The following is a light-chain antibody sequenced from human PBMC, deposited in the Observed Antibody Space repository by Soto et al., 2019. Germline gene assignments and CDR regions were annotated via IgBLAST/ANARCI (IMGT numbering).Light chain of an antibody. CDR3: SSYAGSNNLI. J-gene: IGLJ2*01. CDR2: EVT. Sequence: QSVLTQPPSASGSPGQPVTISCTGTSGDVGGYNFVSWYQQLPGKAPKLMIYEVTKRPSGVPDRFSASKSGNTASLTVPGLQVEDEADYYCSSYAGSNNLIFGGGTKLTVL. V-gene: IGLV2-8*01. CDR1: SGDVGGYNF.